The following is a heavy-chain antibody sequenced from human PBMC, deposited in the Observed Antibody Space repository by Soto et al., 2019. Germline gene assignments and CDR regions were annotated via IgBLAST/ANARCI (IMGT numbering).Heavy chain of an antibody. V-gene: IGHV4-39*01. Sequence: SETLSLTCTVSGGSIGSSSYYWGWIRQPPGKGLEWIGSIYYSGSTYYNPSLKSRVTISVDTSKNQFSLKLSSVTAADTAVYYCARPQPGAGGYYYYGMDVWGQGTTVTVS. J-gene: IGHJ6*02. CDR1: GGSIGSSSYY. CDR3: ARPQPGAGGYYYYGMDV. D-gene: IGHD3-10*01. CDR2: IYYSGST.